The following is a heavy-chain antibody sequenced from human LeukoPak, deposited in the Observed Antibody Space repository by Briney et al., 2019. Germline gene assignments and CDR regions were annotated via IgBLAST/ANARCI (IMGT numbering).Heavy chain of an antibody. V-gene: IGHV3-11*01. CDR3: AKASRNYYDSSGYPDDY. D-gene: IGHD3-22*01. CDR2: ISSSGSTI. Sequence: GGSLRLSCAASGFTFSDYYMSWIRQAPGKGLEWVSYISSSGSTIYYADSVKGRFTISRDNAKNSLYLQMNSLRAEDTAVYYCAKASRNYYDSSGYPDDYWGQGTLVTVSS. CDR1: GFTFSDYY. J-gene: IGHJ4*02.